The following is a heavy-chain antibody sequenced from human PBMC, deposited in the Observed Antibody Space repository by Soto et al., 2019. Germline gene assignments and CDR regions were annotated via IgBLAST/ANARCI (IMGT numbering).Heavy chain of an antibody. CDR2: ISGSGGRT. D-gene: IGHD3-3*01. J-gene: IGHJ4*02. CDR3: AKGGVEVVPTVATFDY. V-gene: IGHV3-23*01. CDR1: GFTFSSYA. Sequence: EVQLLESGGGLVQPGGSLRLSCAASGFTFSSYAMSWVRQAPGKGLEWVSVISGSGGRTFSADSVEGRFTISRDNSISTLFLHMNSLSAEDTAVYYCAKGGVEVVPTVATFDYWGQGTLVTVSS.